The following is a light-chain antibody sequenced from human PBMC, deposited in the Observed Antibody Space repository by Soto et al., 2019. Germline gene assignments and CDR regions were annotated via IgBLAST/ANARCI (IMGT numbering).Light chain of an antibody. CDR1: QSVGSY. CDR2: DAS. CDR3: QQRSTWPLT. V-gene: IGKV3-11*01. J-gene: IGKJ1*01. Sequence: EIVLTQSPGTLSLSPGERATLSCRASQSVGSYLAWYQQKLGQAPRLLIYDASNRATGIPARFSGSGSGTDFTLTIGSLEPEDFAVYYCQQRSTWPLTFGQGTKVDIK.